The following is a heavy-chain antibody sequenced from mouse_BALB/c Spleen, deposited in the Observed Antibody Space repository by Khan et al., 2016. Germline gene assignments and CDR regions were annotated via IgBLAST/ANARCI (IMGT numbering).Heavy chain of an antibody. Sequence: EVKLLESGGGLVQPGGSLKLSCAASGFDFRRYWMSWVRQAPGKGLEWIGEINPDSSTINYTPSLKDKFIISRDNAKNTLYLQMSKVASEVTALYSCGRLDYYGIIDYWGQDTTLTVSS. D-gene: IGHD1-1*01. J-gene: IGHJ2*01. V-gene: IGHV4-1*02. CDR2: INPDSSTI. CDR3: GRLDYYGIIDY. CDR1: GFDFRRYW.